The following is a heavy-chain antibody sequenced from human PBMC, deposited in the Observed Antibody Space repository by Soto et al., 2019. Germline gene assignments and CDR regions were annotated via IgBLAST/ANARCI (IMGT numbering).Heavy chain of an antibody. J-gene: IGHJ4*02. CDR1: GGSISANW. V-gene: IGHV4-4*02. D-gene: IGHD6-19*01. Sequence: QVQLQESGPGLMKPSGTLSLTYAVSGGSISANWWSWVRQPPGKGLEWIGEIYHNGRTNYNPSLKNRVTMSVDKSQNYFSLNLNSVTAADTAVYYCARHIAVSGTRGFDFWGQGTLVTVSS. CDR3: ARHIAVSGTRGFDF. CDR2: IYHNGRT.